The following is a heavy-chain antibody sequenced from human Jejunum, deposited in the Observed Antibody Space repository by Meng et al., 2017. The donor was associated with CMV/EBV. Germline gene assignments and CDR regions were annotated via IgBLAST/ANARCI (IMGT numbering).Heavy chain of an antibody. CDR1: GYSIRSPNNY. Sequence: SGYSIRSPNNYRSWVRQHPVKGLEWIGYIYYNGNTFYNPSLQSRFTMSVDTSKNQFSLHLDSVTAADTAVYYCARDPYGGNAGIDYWGQGTLVTVSS. D-gene: IGHD4/OR15-4a*01. V-gene: IGHV4-31*02. CDR3: ARDPYGGNAGIDY. CDR2: IYYNGNT. J-gene: IGHJ4*02.